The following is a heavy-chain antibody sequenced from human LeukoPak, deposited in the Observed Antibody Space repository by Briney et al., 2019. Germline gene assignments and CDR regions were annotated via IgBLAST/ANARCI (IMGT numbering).Heavy chain of an antibody. CDR2: ISGSGGST. V-gene: IGHV3-23*01. CDR3: ARDPQLLCGGDCYYPNWFDP. Sequence: PGGSLRLSCAASGFTFSSYAMSWVRQAPGKGLEWVSAISGSGGSTYYADSVKGRFTISRDNSKNTLYLQMNSLRAEDTAVYYCARDPQLLCGGDCYYPNWFDPWGQGTLVTVSS. CDR1: GFTFSSYA. J-gene: IGHJ5*02. D-gene: IGHD2-21*02.